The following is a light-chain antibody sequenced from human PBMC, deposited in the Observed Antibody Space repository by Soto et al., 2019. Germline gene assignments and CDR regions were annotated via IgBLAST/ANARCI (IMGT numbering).Light chain of an antibody. Sequence: DLQLKHSRSALSASVNNRVMITCRASQGISTYLNWYQKKPGKAPKLLIYAASSLQSGVPSRFSGSGSETDFTLTISNLQPEDLATYHCQQSSSTPLTFGGGTKVDI. J-gene: IGKJ4*01. CDR2: AAS. CDR3: QQSSSTPLT. CDR1: QGISTY. V-gene: IGKV1-39*01.